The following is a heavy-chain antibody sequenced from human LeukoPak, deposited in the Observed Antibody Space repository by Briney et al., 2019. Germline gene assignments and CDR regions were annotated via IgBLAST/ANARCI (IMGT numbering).Heavy chain of an antibody. D-gene: IGHD1-26*01. CDR1: GYTFTCYD. J-gene: IGHJ6*02. V-gene: IGHV1-8*01. Sequence: ASVKVSCKASGYTFTCYDINWVRQATGQGLEWMGWMNPNSGNTGYAQKFQGRVTMTRNTSISTAYMELSSLRSEDTAVYYCARINSGSYYYYYYGMDVWGQGTTVTVSS. CDR2: MNPNSGNT. CDR3: ARINSGSYYYYYYGMDV.